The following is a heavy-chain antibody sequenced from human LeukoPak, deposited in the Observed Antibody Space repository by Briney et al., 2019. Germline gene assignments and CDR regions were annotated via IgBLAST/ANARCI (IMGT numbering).Heavy chain of an antibody. CDR2: ISGSGDNT. J-gene: IGHJ4*02. Sequence: GGSLRLSCAASGFTFSSYAMNWVRQAPGKGLEWVSGISGSGDNTYYADSVKGRFTISRDNSKNTLYLQMNSLRAEDTAVYYCASASEKGLWFTYYFDYWGQGTLVTVSS. V-gene: IGHV3-23*01. D-gene: IGHD5-18*01. CDR3: ASASEKGLWFTYYFDY. CDR1: GFTFSSYA.